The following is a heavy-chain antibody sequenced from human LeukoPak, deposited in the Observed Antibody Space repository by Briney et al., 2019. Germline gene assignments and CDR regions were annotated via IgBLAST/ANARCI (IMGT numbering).Heavy chain of an antibody. CDR3: AKLGGYDILTGDAFDI. CDR1: GYNFATYW. J-gene: IGHJ3*02. D-gene: IGHD3-9*01. V-gene: IGHV5-51*01. Sequence: GESLKISCKGSGYNFATYWIVWVRQMPGKGLGWMGVIYPGDSDTKYSPSFQGQVTISADKSITTAYLQWSSLKASDTAMYYCAKLGGYDILTGDAFDIWGQGTMVTVSS. CDR2: IYPGDSDT.